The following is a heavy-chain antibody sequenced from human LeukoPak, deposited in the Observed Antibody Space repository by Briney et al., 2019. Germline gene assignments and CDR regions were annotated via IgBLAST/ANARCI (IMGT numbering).Heavy chain of an antibody. Sequence: PGGSLRLSCAASGFTFSSYAMSWVRQAPGKGLEWVSAISGSGGSTYYADSVKGRFTISRDNAKNSLYLQMNSLRAEDTAVYYCARVGTRGSGIAARIWGRAFDIWGQGTMVTVSS. CDR1: GFTFSSYA. V-gene: IGHV3-23*01. J-gene: IGHJ3*02. D-gene: IGHD6-6*01. CDR2: ISGSGGST. CDR3: ARVGTRGSGIAARIWGRAFDI.